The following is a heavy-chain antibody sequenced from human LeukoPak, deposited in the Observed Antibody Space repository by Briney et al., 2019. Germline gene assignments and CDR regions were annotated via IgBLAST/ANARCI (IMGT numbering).Heavy chain of an antibody. D-gene: IGHD3-9*01. CDR3: ARGAVLRYFDPYGMDV. CDR2: INSDGSST. Sequence: GGSLRLSCAASGLTLSSYWMHWVRQAPGKGLVWVSRINSDGSSTSYADSVKGRFTISRDNAKNTLYLQMNSLRAEDTAVYYCARGAVLRYFDPYGMDVWGKGTTVTVSS. V-gene: IGHV3-74*01. J-gene: IGHJ6*04. CDR1: GLTLSSYW.